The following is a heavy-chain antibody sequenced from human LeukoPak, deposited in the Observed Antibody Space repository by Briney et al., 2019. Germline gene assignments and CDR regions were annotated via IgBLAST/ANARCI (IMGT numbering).Heavy chain of an antibody. D-gene: IGHD6-13*01. Sequence: ASVKVSRKASGYTFTSYGISWVRQAPGQGLEWMGWISAYNGNTNYAQKLQGRVTMTTDTSTTTAYMELRSLRSDDTAVYYCARDSRIAAAGTCDYWGQGTLVTVSS. CDR1: GYTFTSYG. J-gene: IGHJ4*02. CDR3: ARDSRIAAAGTCDY. V-gene: IGHV1-18*01. CDR2: ISAYNGNT.